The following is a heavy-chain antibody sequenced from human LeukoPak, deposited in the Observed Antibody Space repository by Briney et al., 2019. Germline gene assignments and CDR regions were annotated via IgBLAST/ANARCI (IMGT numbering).Heavy chain of an antibody. D-gene: IGHD3-10*01. CDR1: GDSVSSNSAA. CDR2: TYYWSKWYN. J-gene: IGHJ5*02. V-gene: IGHV6-1*01. CDR3: ARAEPARGYNWFDP. Sequence: SQTLSLTCAISGDSVSSNSAAWNWIRQSPSRGLEWLGRTYYWSKWYNDYAVSVKSRITINPDTSKNQFSLQLNSVTPEDTAVYYCARAEPARGYNWFDPWGQGTPVTVSS.